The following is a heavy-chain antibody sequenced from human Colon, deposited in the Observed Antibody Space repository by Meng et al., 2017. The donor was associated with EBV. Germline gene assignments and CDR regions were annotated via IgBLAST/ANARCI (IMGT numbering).Heavy chain of an antibody. CDR2: IKNDGSFT. J-gene: IGHJ4*02. CDR1: GFTFSNYW. Sequence: VQLVGVGGGLVQPGGSLILSCAASGFTFSNYWMHWVRQAPGKGLVWVSRIKNDGSFTAYADSVKGRFTISRDNAKNTLYLQMNSLRAEDTAVYYCAKSDYFDNWGQGTLVTVS. V-gene: IGHV3-74*01. CDR3: AKSDYFDN.